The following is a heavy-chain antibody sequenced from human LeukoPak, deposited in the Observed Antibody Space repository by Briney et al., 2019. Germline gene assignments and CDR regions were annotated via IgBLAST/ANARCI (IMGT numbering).Heavy chain of an antibody. CDR1: GFTFSSYA. J-gene: IGHJ6*02. CDR2: ISYDGGNK. D-gene: IGHD5-18*01. CDR3: ARDENYVDTAITYYGMDV. V-gene: IGHV3-30-3*01. Sequence: PGGSLRLSCAASGFTFSSYAMHWVRQAPGKGLEWVAVISYDGGNKYYADSVKGRFTISRDNSKNTLYLQMNSLRAEDTAVYYCARDENYVDTAITYYGMDVWGQGTTVTVSS.